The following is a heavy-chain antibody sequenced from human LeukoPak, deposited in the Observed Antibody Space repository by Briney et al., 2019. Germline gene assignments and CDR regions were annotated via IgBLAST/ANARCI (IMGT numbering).Heavy chain of an antibody. CDR3: AREDIVGAYDY. CDR2: INPNSGGT. CDR1: GFTFSSYA. D-gene: IGHD1-26*01. J-gene: IGHJ4*01. Sequence: GGSLRLSCAASGFTFSSYAMHWVRQAPGQGLEWMGWINPNSGGTNYAQKFQGWVTMTRDTSISTAYMELSRLRSDDTAVYYCAREDIVGAYDYWGQGTLVTVSS. V-gene: IGHV1-2*04.